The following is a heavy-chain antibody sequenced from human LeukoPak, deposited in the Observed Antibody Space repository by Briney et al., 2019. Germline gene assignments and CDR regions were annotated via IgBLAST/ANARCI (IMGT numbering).Heavy chain of an antibody. CDR1: GFTFSSYE. D-gene: IGHD3-9*01. J-gene: IGHJ6*03. V-gene: IGHV3-21*01. CDR2: ISSSSSYI. Sequence: GGSLRLSFAASGFTFSSYEMNWVRQAPGKGLEWVSSISSSSSYIYYADSVKGRFTISRHNAKNSLYLQTNSLRAEDTAVYYCARAYDNYYYYYMDVWGKGTTVTISS. CDR3: ARAYDNYYYYYMDV.